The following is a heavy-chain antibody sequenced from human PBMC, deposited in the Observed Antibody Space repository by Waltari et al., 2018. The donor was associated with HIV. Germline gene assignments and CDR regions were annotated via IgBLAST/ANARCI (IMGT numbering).Heavy chain of an antibody. Sequence: QVQLQESGPGLVKPSETLSLTCAVSGYSISSGYYWGWIRQPPGKGLEWIGSIDHRGRTYTNPSLKSRVTISVDTSKNQFSLKLSSVTAADTAVYYCARRSIAGSVDYWGQGTLVTVSS. V-gene: IGHV4-38-2*01. J-gene: IGHJ4*02. CDR2: IDHRGRT. D-gene: IGHD6-6*01. CDR3: ARRSIAGSVDY. CDR1: GYSISSGYY.